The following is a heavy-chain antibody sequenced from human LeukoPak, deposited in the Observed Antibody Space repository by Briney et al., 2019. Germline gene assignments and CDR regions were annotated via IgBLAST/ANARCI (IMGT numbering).Heavy chain of an antibody. V-gene: IGHV4-59*01. J-gene: IGHJ4*02. CDR1: GVSISGYY. CDR3: ARVYCGGDCFDY. Sequence: SETLSLTCTVSGVSISGYYWSWIRQPPGKGLEWIGYIYYSGSTNYNPSLKSRVTISVDTSKNQFSLRLSSVTAADTAVYYCARVYCGGDCFDYWGQGTLVTVSP. D-gene: IGHD2-21*01. CDR2: IYYSGST.